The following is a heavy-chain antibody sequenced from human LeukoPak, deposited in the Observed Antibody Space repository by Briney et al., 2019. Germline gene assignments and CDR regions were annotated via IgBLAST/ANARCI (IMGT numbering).Heavy chain of an antibody. Sequence: PGGSLRLSCGASGFTFSNYAIHWVRQAPGKGLEYVSAISSNGGSTYYANSLKGRFTISRDNSKNSLYLQMDSLRAEDTAVYYCARAGGAATYWYFDLWGRGTLVAVSS. D-gene: IGHD2-21*01. CDR1: GFTFSNYA. V-gene: IGHV3-64*01. CDR2: ISSNGGST. J-gene: IGHJ2*01. CDR3: ARAGGAATYWYFDL.